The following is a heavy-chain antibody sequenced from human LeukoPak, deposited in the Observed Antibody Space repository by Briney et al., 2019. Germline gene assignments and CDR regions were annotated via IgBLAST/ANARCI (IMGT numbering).Heavy chain of an antibody. D-gene: IGHD6-13*01. CDR3: AKGGLQQLARIYFDY. V-gene: IGHV3-30*18. CDR2: MSYDGSNE. CDR1: GFTFRSYE. Sequence: GGSLRLSCAASGFTFRSYEMNWVRQAPGKGLEWVAVMSYDGSNEFYADSVKGRFTSSRDNSKNTLYLQMNSLRAEDTAVYYCAKGGLQQLARIYFDYWGQGTLVTVSS. J-gene: IGHJ4*02.